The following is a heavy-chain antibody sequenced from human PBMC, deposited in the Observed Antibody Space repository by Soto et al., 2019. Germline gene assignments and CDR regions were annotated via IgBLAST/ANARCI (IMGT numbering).Heavy chain of an antibody. Sequence: PGGSLRLSCAASGFTFSSYATHWVRQAPGKGQEWVAVISYDGSNKYYADSVKGRFTISRDNSKSTLYLQMNSLRAEDTAVYYCASLPPPTRRDYFDYWGQGTLGTVAS. CDR2: ISYDGSNK. CDR3: ASLPPPTRRDYFDY. J-gene: IGHJ4*02. V-gene: IGHV3-30-3*01. CDR1: GFTFSSYA.